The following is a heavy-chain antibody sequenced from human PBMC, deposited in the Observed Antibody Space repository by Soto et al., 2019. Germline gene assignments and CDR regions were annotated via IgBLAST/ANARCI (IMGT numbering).Heavy chain of an antibody. J-gene: IGHJ4*02. Sequence: QVQLVQSGAEVRKPGSSVKVSCKASGGTFRRHAISWVRQAPGQGVEWMGGIIPIFGTANHAQTFQGRVRIIADDSKSTVYMEWSRLRSEDTAMYYCARGWGYDSNDYYYAYWGQGTLVIVSS. CDR2: IIPIFGTA. D-gene: IGHD3-22*01. CDR3: ARGWGYDSNDYYYAY. CDR1: GGTFRRHA. V-gene: IGHV1-69*01.